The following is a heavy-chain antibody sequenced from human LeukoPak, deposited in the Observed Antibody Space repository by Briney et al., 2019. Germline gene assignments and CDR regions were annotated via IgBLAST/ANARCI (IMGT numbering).Heavy chain of an antibody. D-gene: IGHD3-10*01. Sequence: GASVKVSCKASGYTFTSYYMHWVRQAPGQGLEWMGWINPNSGGTNCAQKFQGRVTMTRDTSISTAYMELSWLRSDDTAVYYCARGATMVSVDYWGQGTLVTVSS. J-gene: IGHJ4*02. CDR3: ARGATMVSVDY. V-gene: IGHV1-2*02. CDR1: GYTFTSYY. CDR2: INPNSGGT.